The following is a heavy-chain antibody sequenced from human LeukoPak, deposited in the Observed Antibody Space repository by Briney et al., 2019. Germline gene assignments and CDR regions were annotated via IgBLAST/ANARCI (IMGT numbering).Heavy chain of an antibody. V-gene: IGHV3-30-3*01. J-gene: IGHJ4*02. CDR2: ISYDGSNK. D-gene: IGHD3-22*01. Sequence: GGSLRLSCAASGFTFSNYAMHWVRQAPGKGLEWVAVISYDGSNKYYADSVKGRFTISRDNSKNTLYLQMNSLRAEDTAVYYCARAADSSGYYDYWGQGTLVTVSS. CDR1: GFTFSNYA. CDR3: ARAADSSGYYDY.